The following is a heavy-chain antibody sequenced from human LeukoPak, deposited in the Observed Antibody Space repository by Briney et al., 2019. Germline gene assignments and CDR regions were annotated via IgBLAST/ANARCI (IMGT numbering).Heavy chain of an antibody. D-gene: IGHD6-13*01. CDR2: INIDGSET. J-gene: IGHJ4*02. CDR1: GFTVSSYC. V-gene: IGHV3-7*04. CDR3: VRFPSSSFVY. Sequence: PGESLRLSCAASGFTVSSYCMSWVHQPPGTGREWVASINIDGSETNYLDSAKGRFTPSRENAKTSLYLQMNSLRAEETAVYYCVRFPSSSFVYWGQGSMVTVSS.